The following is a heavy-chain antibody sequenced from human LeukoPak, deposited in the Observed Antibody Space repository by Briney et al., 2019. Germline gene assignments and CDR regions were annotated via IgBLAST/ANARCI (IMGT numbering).Heavy chain of an antibody. CDR3: AREITMVRGSYYYYGMDV. CDR1: GFTVSSNY. CDR2: IYSGGST. V-gene: IGHV3-53*01. Sequence: GGSLRLSCAASGFTVSSNYMSWVRQATGKGLEWVSVIYSGGSTYYADSVKGRFTISRDNSKNTLYLQMNSLRAEDTAVYYCAREITMVRGSYYYYGMDVWGKGTTVTVSS. D-gene: IGHD3-10*01. J-gene: IGHJ6*04.